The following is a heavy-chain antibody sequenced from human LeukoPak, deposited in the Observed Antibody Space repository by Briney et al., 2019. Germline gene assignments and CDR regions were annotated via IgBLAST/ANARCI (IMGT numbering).Heavy chain of an antibody. CDR3: AKGGRITMLRGVQRDHYFDY. V-gene: IGHV3-23*01. J-gene: IGHJ4*02. CDR2: ISGSGGST. Sequence: PGGSLRLSCAASGFTFSSYGMSGVRQAPGKGLGGVSAISGSGGSTYYADSVKGRFTTSRDNSKNTLYLQMNSLRVEDTAVYYCAKGGRITMLRGVQRDHYFDYWGQGTLVTVSS. D-gene: IGHD3-10*01. CDR1: GFTFSSYG.